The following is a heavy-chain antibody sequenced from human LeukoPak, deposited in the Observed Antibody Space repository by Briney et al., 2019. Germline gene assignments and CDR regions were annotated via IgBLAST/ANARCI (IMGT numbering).Heavy chain of an antibody. V-gene: IGHV1-3*01. CDR3: ASSYYVWGSYRPTYYFDY. Sequence: GASVKVSCKASGYTFTSYAMHWVRQAPGQRLEWMGWINAGNGNTKYSQKFQDRVTITRDTSASTAYMELSSLRSEDTAVYYCASSYYVWGSYRPTYYFDYWGQGTLVTVSS. D-gene: IGHD3-16*02. J-gene: IGHJ4*02. CDR2: INAGNGNT. CDR1: GYTFTSYA.